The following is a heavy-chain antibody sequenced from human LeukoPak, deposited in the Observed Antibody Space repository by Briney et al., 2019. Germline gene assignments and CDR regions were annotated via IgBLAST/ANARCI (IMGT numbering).Heavy chain of an antibody. V-gene: IGHV4-59*08. Sequence: SETPSLTCTVSGGSLSSYYWSWIRQPPGKGLEWIGYIYYSGSTNYNPSLKSRVTISVDTSKNQFSLKLSSVTAADTAVYYCARRVGAHFDYWGQGTLVTVSS. J-gene: IGHJ4*02. D-gene: IGHD1-26*01. CDR3: ARRVGAHFDY. CDR2: IYYSGST. CDR1: GGSLSSYY.